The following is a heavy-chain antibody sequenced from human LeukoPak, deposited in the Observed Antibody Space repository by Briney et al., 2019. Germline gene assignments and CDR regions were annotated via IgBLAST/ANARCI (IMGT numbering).Heavy chain of an antibody. Sequence: PSETLSLTCAVSGGSISSGGYSWSWIRQPPGKGLEWIGYIYHSGSTYYNPSLKSRVTISVDRSKNQFSLKLSSVTAADTAVYYCAREFWSGSYSDKWGQGTLVTVSS. CDR1: GGSISSGGYS. CDR2: IYHSGST. J-gene: IGHJ4*02. D-gene: IGHD3-3*01. CDR3: AREFWSGSYSDK. V-gene: IGHV4-30-2*01.